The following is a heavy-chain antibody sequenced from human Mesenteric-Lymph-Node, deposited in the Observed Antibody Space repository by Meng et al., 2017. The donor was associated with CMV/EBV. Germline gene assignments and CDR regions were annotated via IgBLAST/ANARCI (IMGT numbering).Heavy chain of an antibody. CDR2: IKQDGSEK. Sequence: GESLKISCAASGFTFSRYWMSWVRQAPGKGLEWVANIKQDGSEKYYVDSVKGRFTISRDNAKNSLYLQMNSLGAEDTAVYYCASDSDCTSNTCYLSYWGQGTLVTVSS. V-gene: IGHV3-7*01. J-gene: IGHJ4*02. CDR3: ASDSDCTSNTCYLSY. D-gene: IGHD2-2*01. CDR1: GFTFSRYW.